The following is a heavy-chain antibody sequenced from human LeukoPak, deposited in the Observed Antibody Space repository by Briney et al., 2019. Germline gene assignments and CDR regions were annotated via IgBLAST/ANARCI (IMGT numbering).Heavy chain of an antibody. Sequence: GESLQISCEGSGYSFTSYWIGWVRQLPGKGVEWMGIIYPGESDTRYSPSFQGQVTISAYKSISTAYLQWSSLKASDTAMYYCARPKGQSYYDSSGYYYEYWGQGTLVTVSS. V-gene: IGHV5-51*01. CDR2: IYPGESDT. D-gene: IGHD3-22*01. CDR1: GYSFTSYW. J-gene: IGHJ4*02. CDR3: ARPKGQSYYDSSGYYYEY.